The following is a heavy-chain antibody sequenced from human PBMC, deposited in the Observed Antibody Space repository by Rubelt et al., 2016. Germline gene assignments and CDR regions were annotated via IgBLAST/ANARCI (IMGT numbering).Heavy chain of an antibody. D-gene: IGHD1-26*01. CDR3: AREVGSHGLES. CDR1: SSYA. Sequence: SSYAMHWVRQAPGKGLDWVAVVSYDGSNKFYADSVRGRFTISRDNAKNSLYLQMNSLRFEDTAVYYCAREVGSHGLESWGQGTLVTVSS. CDR2: VSYDGSNK. V-gene: IGHV3-30*04. J-gene: IGHJ4*02.